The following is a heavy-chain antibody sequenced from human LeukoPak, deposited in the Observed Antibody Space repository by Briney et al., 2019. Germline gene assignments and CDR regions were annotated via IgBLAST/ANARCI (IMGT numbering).Heavy chain of an antibody. Sequence: SETLPLTCTVSVDSLSSGDYFWSWFRQPPGKGLEWLGCISHNENAYFNPSLSSRVTMSVEKSKNQVSLKLSSVTAADTAVYYCARAEVGWYRIDYWGQGTLVTVSS. CDR2: ISHNENA. CDR1: VDSLSSGDYF. V-gene: IGHV4-30-2*03. D-gene: IGHD6-19*01. J-gene: IGHJ4*02. CDR3: ARAEVGWYRIDY.